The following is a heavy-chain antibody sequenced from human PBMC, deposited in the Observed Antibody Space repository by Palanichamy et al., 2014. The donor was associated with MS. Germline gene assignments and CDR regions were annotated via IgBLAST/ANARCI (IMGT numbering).Heavy chain of an antibody. CDR2: IRSKANSYAT. J-gene: IGHJ4*02. CDR3: TRLGTTMVRGLGIG. D-gene: IGHD3-10*01. Sequence: TFSGSAMHWVRQASGKGLEWVGRIRSKANSYATAYAASVKGRFTISRDDSKNTAYLQMNSLKTEDTAVYYCTRLGTTMVRGLGIGWGQGTLVTVSS. CDR1: TFSGSA. V-gene: IGHV3-73*01.